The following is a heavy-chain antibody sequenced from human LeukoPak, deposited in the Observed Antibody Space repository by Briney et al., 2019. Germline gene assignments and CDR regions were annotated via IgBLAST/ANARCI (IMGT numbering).Heavy chain of an antibody. J-gene: IGHJ6*03. CDR1: GFTFSSYS. CDR2: ISSSSSTI. Sequence: GGSLRLSCAASGFTFSSYSMNWVRQAPGKGLEWVSYISSSSSTIYYADSVKGRFTISRDNAKSSLYLQMNSLRAEDTAVYYCAREVRSSSWLPMDVWGKGTTVTVSS. D-gene: IGHD6-13*01. V-gene: IGHV3-48*04. CDR3: AREVRSSSWLPMDV.